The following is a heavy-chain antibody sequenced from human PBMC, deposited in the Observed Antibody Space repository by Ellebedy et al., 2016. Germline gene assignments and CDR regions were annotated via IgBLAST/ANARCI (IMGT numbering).Heavy chain of an antibody. J-gene: IGHJ4*02. Sequence: GESLKISCAASGFTFDDFYMSWIRQAPGKGLEWVSYISTTSNVIYYADSVKGRFTISRVNTRNLLFLQMNSLSAEDSATYYCTRGVIPAAICPPSGYWGQGTLVTVST. CDR3: TRGVIPAAICPPSGY. CDR2: ISTTSNVI. V-gene: IGHV3-11*01. D-gene: IGHD2-2*01. CDR1: GFTFDDFY.